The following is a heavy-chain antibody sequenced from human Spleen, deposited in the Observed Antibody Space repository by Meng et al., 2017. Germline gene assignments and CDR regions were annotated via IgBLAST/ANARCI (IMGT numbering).Heavy chain of an antibody. CDR1: GFTFSDYH. CDR3: ANFYGGNNY. CDR2: ISPGGSPI. J-gene: IGHJ4*02. D-gene: IGHD4-23*01. Sequence: QVQLVESGGGLVKPGGSLRLACAASGFTFSDYHMNWIRQAPGRGLEWVSYISPGGSPIYYADSVKGRFTISRDNAKNSLYLQMNSLRAEDTAIYYCANFYGGNNYWGQGILVTVSS. V-gene: IGHV3-11*01.